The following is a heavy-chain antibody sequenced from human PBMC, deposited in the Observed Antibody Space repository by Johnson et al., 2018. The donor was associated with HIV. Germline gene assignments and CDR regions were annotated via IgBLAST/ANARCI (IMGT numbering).Heavy chain of an antibody. CDR3: AKDQSTEVGPTFVAAFDI. J-gene: IGHJ3*02. V-gene: IGHV3-9*01. Sequence: EVQLVESGGGLVQPGRSLRLSCAASGFTFDDYAMHWVRQAPGKGLEWVSGISWNSGSIAYADSVKGRFTISRDNAKNSLYVQMNSLIAEDTAVYYCAKDQSTEVGPTFVAAFDIWGQGTMVTVSS. D-gene: IGHD1-26*01. CDR2: ISWNSGSI. CDR1: GFTFDDYA.